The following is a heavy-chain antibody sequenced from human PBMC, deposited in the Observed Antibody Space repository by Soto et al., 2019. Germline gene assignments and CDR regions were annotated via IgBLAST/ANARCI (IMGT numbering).Heavy chain of an antibody. CDR2: ISSSSSTI. CDR1: GFTFSSYS. J-gene: IGHJ6*03. D-gene: IGHD5-12*01. V-gene: IGHV3-48*01. Sequence: GGSLRLSCAASGFTFSSYSMNWVRQAPGKGLEWVSYISSSSSTIYYADSVKGRFTISRDNAKNSLYLQMNSLRAEDTAVYYCASCGYEGYYYHYYMDVWGKGTTVTVSS. CDR3: ASCGYEGYYYHYYMDV.